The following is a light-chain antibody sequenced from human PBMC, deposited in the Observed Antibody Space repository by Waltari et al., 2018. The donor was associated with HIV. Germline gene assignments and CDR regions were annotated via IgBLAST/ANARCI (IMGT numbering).Light chain of an antibody. Sequence: QSALTQPASVSASPGQSITISCNGTSSDVGAYDYVSWYQYHPGKAPKLMISEVSSRPSWVSNRFSGSKSGNTASLTISGLQAEDEADYYCCSYTSSGTLVFGGGTKLTVL. CDR3: CSYTSSGTLV. CDR2: EVS. CDR1: SSDVGAYDY. J-gene: IGLJ2*01. V-gene: IGLV2-14*01.